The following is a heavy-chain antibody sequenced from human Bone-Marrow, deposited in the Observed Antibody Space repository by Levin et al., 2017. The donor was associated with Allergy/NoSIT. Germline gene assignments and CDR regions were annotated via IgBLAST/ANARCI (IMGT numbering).Heavy chain of an antibody. CDR2: ISYDGSNK. CDR1: GFTFSSYG. D-gene: IGHD1-26*01. CDR3: AKAGKWELLLPAT. Sequence: GGSLRLSCAASGFTFSSYGMHWVRQAPGKGLEWVAVISYDGSNKYYADSVKGRFTISRDNSKNTLYLQMNSLRAEDTAVYYCAKAGKWELLLPATWGQGTLVTVSS. V-gene: IGHV3-30*18. J-gene: IGHJ5*02.